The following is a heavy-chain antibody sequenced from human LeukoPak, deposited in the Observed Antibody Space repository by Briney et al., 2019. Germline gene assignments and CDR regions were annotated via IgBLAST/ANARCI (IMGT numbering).Heavy chain of an antibody. CDR2: IGGSGSSS. J-gene: IGHJ4*02. V-gene: IGHV3-23*01. D-gene: IGHD1/OR15-1a*01. Sequence: PGASLRLACAASGFTFSSYAMIWVRQIPGKGLEGLEWVSSIGGSGSSSYYADSVKGRFTVSRDNSKNTLYLQMDSLRAEDTAAYYCARDGETARTADYWGQGTLVTVSS. CDR3: ARDGETARTADY. CDR1: GFTFSSYA.